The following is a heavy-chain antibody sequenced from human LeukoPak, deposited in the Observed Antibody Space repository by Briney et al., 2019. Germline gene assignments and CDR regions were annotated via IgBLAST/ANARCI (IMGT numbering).Heavy chain of an antibody. CDR3: AKKIGSTSRGFDY. Sequence: GGSLRLSCAAPGFTFSSYAMSWVRQAPGKGLGWVSAISTSGGSTYYADSVKGRFTISRDNSKNTLYLQMNSLRAEDTAVYYCAKKIGSTSRGFDYWGQGTLVTVSS. CDR1: GFTFSSYA. CDR2: ISTSGGST. D-gene: IGHD2-2*01. V-gene: IGHV3-23*01. J-gene: IGHJ4*02.